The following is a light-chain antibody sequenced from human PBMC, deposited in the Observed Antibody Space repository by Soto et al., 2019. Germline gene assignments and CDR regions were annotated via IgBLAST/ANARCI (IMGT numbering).Light chain of an antibody. J-gene: IGLJ1*01. CDR3: SSYRRTATYV. Sequence: QSVLTQPASVCGCAGHSVTISSTVCSIDVGDYNYVSWYQQHPGKAPKLMIYEVSNRPSGVSNRFSGSKSGNTASLTISGLQAEDEADYYCSSYRRTATYVFGTGTKVTVL. CDR2: EVS. CDR1: SIDVGDYNY. V-gene: IGLV2-14*01.